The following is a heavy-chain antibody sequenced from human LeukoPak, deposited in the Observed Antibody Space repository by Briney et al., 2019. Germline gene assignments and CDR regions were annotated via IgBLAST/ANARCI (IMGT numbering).Heavy chain of an antibody. CDR3: AKGILGYYDSSGFDY. J-gene: IGHJ4*02. V-gene: IGHV3-30*18. CDR1: GFTFSSYG. Sequence: QAGRSLRLSCAASGFTFSSYGMHWVRQAPGKGLEWVAVISYDGSNKYYADSVKGRFTISRDNSKNTLYLQMNSLRAEDTAVYYCAKGILGYYDSSGFDYWGQGTLVTVSS. D-gene: IGHD3-22*01. CDR2: ISYDGSNK.